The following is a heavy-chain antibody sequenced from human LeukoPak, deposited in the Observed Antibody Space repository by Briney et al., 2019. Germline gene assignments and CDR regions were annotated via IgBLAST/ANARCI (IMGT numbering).Heavy chain of an antibody. Sequence: GASVKVSCKASGYTFTSYGISWVGQAPGQGLEWMGWISAYNGNTNYAQKLQGRVTMTTDTSTSTAYMELRSLRSDDTAVYYCARESRYCSSTSCSLFDYWGQGTLVTVSS. CDR2: ISAYNGNT. V-gene: IGHV1-18*01. CDR1: GYTFTSYG. D-gene: IGHD2-2*01. J-gene: IGHJ4*02. CDR3: ARESRYCSSTSCSLFDY.